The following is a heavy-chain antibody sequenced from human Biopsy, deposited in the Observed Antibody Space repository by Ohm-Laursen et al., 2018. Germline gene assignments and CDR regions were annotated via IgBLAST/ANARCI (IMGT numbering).Heavy chain of an antibody. Sequence: SVNVSCKVSVYTFTNYNVNWVRQATGQGLERMGWINPNSGNTGYAQKFQGRVTMPRNTSISTAYMELSSLTSVDTAVYYCARDFNYDGGGSFNFDYWGQGTLVTVSS. J-gene: IGHJ4*02. CDR3: ARDFNYDGGGSFNFDY. CDR1: VYTFTNYN. CDR2: INPNSGNT. V-gene: IGHV1-8*01. D-gene: IGHD3-22*01.